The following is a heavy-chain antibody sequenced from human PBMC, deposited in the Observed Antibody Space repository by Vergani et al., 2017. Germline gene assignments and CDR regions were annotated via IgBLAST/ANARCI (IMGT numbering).Heavy chain of an antibody. CDR3: ARGFLEWLLEY. CDR1: GGSFSGYY. D-gene: IGHD3-3*01. J-gene: IGHJ4*02. CDR2: INHSGST. V-gene: IGHV4-34*01. Sequence: QVQLQQWGAGLLKPSETLSLTCAVYGGSFSGYYWSWIRQPPGKGLEWIGEINHSGSTDYNPSLKSRVTISVDTSKNQFSLKLSSVTAADTAVYYWARGFLEWLLEYWGQGTLVTVSS.